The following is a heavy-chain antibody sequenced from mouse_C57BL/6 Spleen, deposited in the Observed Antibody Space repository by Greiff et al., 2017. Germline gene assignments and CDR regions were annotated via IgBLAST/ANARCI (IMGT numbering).Heavy chain of an antibody. CDR2: ISSGSSTI. CDR3: ARDYRDAMDY. CDR1: GFTFSDYG. J-gene: IGHJ4*01. Sequence: EVKVVESGGGLVKPGGSLKLSCAASGFTFSDYGMHWVRQAPEKGLEWVAYISSGSSTIYYADTVKGRFTISRDNAKNTLFLQMTSLRSEDTAMYYCARDYRDAMDYWGQGTSVTVSS. D-gene: IGHD2-12*01. V-gene: IGHV5-17*01.